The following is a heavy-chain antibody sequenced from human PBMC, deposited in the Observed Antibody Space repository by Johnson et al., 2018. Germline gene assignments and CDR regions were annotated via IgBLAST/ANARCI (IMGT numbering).Heavy chain of an antibody. J-gene: IGHJ3*02. CDR2: ISSTNEI. CDR3: VRDLHYAFDM. Sequence: VQLVESGGDLVQPVGSLRLSCETSGFTFSIYSVNWVRQAPGKGLEWISYISSTNEIWYSESVKGRFSISRDNAKNSLSLQMNNLRDDDTAVCSCVRDLHYAFDMWGQGTMVTVSS. V-gene: IGHV3-48*02. CDR1: GFTFSIYS.